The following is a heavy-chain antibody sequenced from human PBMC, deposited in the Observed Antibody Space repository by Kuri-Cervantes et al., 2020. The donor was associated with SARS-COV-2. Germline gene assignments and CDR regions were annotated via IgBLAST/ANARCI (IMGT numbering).Heavy chain of an antibody. V-gene: IGHV4-34*01. Sequence: GSLRLSCAVYGGSFSGYYWSWIRQPPGKGLEWIGEINHSGSTNYNPSLKSRVTISVDTSKNQFSLKLSSVTAAGTAVYYCARDIAVASGYYFDYWGQGTLVTVSS. CDR2: INHSGST. CDR3: ARDIAVASGYYFDY. CDR1: GGSFSGYY. J-gene: IGHJ4*02. D-gene: IGHD6-19*01.